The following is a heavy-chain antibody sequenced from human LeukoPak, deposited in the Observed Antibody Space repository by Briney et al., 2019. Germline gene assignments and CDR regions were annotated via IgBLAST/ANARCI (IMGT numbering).Heavy chain of an antibody. CDR2: ISGSGGST. D-gene: IGHD3-10*01. CDR3: AKGERYYGSGLDY. Sequence: GGSLRLSCAASGFTFSSYAMSWVRQAPGKGLEWVSAISGSGGSTYYADSVKGRFTISRDNSKNTLHLQMNSLRAEDTAVYYCAKGERYYGSGLDYWGQGTLVTVSS. V-gene: IGHV3-23*01. CDR1: GFTFSSYA. J-gene: IGHJ4*02.